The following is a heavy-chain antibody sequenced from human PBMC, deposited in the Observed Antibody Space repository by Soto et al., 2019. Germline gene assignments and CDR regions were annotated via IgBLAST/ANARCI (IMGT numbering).Heavy chain of an antibody. CDR3: AREEGYCNGGPCYRGAFDF. D-gene: IGHD2-15*01. Sequence: EGQLVESGGGLVKPGGSPRLSCAASGFTFSDYSMLWVRQAPGKGLEWVAFIGNSNNPTFYADSVRGRFTISRDTPKNSVDLQMNSLREEDTAVYFCAREEGYCNGGPCYRGAFDFWGQGTIVTVSS. CDR1: GFTFSDYS. V-gene: IGHV3-21*02. J-gene: IGHJ3*01. CDR2: IGNSNNPT.